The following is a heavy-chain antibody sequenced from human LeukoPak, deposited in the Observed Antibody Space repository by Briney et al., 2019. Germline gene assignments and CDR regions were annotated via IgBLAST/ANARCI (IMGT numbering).Heavy chain of an antibody. CDR1: GDSVSNNSTP. CDR2: TYFRSQLSY. CDR3: ARGTWPYGMDV. Sequence: KDSQTLSLTCAISGDSVSNNSTPWNWIRQSPSRGLEWLGRTYFRSQLSYDYAVSVRSRITINPDTSRNQFSLQLNSVPPEDTAVYYCARGTWPYGMDVWGQGTTVTVSS. V-gene: IGHV6-1*01. J-gene: IGHJ6*02.